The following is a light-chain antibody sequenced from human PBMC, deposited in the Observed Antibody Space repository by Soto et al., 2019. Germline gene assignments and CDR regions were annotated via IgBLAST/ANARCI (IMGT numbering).Light chain of an antibody. V-gene: IGLV2-14*01. CDR3: RSHTSGSTRV. CDR2: EVT. J-gene: IGLJ1*01. CDR1: SSDVGGYDY. Sequence: QSVLTQPASVSGSPGQSIAISCTGTSSDVGGYDYVSWYQQQPDKAPKLMIYEVTKRPSGVSNRFSGSKSGNTASLTISGLQSEDEADYYCRSHTSGSTRVFGTGTKLTVL.